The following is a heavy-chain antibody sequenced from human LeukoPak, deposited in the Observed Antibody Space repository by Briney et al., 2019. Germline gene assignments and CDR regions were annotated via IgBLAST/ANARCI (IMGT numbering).Heavy chain of an antibody. D-gene: IGHD2-15*01. CDR1: GFTFSSYW. CDR3: ARGYCSGGSCYKLNACDI. V-gene: IGHV3-74*01. Sequence: QPGGSLRLSCAASGFTFSSYWMHWVRQAPGKGLVWVSHINSDGISTGYVDSVKGRFIISRDNAKNTLCLQMNSLRAEDTAMYYCARGYCSGGSCYKLNACDIWGQGTMVTVSS. J-gene: IGHJ3*02. CDR2: INSDGIST.